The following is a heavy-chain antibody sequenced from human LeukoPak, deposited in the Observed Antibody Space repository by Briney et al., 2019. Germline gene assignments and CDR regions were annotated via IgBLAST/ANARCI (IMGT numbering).Heavy chain of an antibody. V-gene: IGHV4-38-2*02. CDR2: IYYSGST. CDR3: ARRRGWGRDSDY. D-gene: IGHD7-27*01. CDR1: GYSISSGYY. J-gene: IGHJ4*02. Sequence: SETLSLTCIVSGYSISSGYYWGWIRQSPGKGLEWIGSIYYSGSTYYNPSLKSRVTISVDTSKNQFSLKLSSVTAADTAVYYCARRRGWGRDSDYWGQGTLVTVSS.